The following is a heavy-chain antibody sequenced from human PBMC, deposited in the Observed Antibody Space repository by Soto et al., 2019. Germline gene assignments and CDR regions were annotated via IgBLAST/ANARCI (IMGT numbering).Heavy chain of an antibody. D-gene: IGHD2-21*01. J-gene: IGHJ3*02. CDR2: IIPMLGVR. Sequence: QVQLVQSGAEVKKPGSSVKVSCKDSGGTFSTYSMFWVRQAPGQGLEWMGRIIPMLGVRTYAQRFQDSVTITADKSTATVHLELSSLRSEDPAMYYCTIGSRSGEVFDIWGQGTMVTVSS. CDR1: GGTFSTYS. CDR3: TIGSRSGEVFDI. V-gene: IGHV1-69*02.